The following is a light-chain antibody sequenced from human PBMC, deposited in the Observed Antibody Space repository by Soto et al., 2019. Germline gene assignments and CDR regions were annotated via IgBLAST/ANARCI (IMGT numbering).Light chain of an antibody. CDR1: QSVSSN. V-gene: IGKV3-15*01. CDR2: AAS. J-gene: IGKJ4*01. CDR3: QQYNNWPLT. Sequence: EIVVTQSPATLSVSPGERATLSCRASQSVSSNLAWYQQKPGQAPRLLIYAASTRATGIPARFRGSGSGTEFTLTISSLQSEDFAVYYCQQYNNWPLTFGGGTKVEIK.